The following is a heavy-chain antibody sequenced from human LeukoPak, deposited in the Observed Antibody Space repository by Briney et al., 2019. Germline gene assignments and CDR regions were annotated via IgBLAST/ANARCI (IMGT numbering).Heavy chain of an antibody. CDR2: IDYDSSHI. J-gene: IGHJ4*02. CDR3: ARDPLRYLRVGHYDY. V-gene: IGHV3-21*01. Sequence: GGSLRLSCAASGFTFSNSAMNWVRQVPGKGLEWVSSIDYDSSHIYYAASVRGRFTISRDNARNSVYPQMNSLRVEGTAVYYCARDPLRYLRVGHYDYWGQGTLVAVSS. D-gene: IGHD3-9*01. CDR1: GFTFSNSA.